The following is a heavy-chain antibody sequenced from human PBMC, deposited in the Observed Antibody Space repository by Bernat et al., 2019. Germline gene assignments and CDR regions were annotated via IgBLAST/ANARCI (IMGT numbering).Heavy chain of an antibody. CDR1: SDSISSYY. CDR2: VYYSRNS. D-gene: IGHD1-26*01. V-gene: IGHV4-59*08. Sequence: QVQLQESGPGLVKPSETLSLTCTVSSDSISSYYWSWIRQPPGDGLEWIGCVYYSRNSDYNPSLKSRATISIDTSKNQVSLKLNFVTAADTAVYFCARHRNKGESGPTFDYWGQGTLVTVSS. J-gene: IGHJ4*02. CDR3: ARHRNKGESGPTFDY.